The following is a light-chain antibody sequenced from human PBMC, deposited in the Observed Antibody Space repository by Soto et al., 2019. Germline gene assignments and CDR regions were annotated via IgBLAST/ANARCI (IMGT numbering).Light chain of an antibody. CDR1: SSDVGDYNY. V-gene: IGLV2-14*01. CDR2: DVS. CDR3: SSFTTSNTYV. J-gene: IGLJ1*01. Sequence: HSALTQPASVSGSPGQSITISCTGTSSDVGDYNYVSWYQQHPGKAPKLMIYDVSNRPSGISNRLSGSKSGNTASLTISGLQAEDEADYYCSSFTTSNTYVFGTGTKVTVL.